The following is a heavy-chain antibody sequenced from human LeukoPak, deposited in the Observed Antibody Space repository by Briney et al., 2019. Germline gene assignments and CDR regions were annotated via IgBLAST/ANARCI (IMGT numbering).Heavy chain of an antibody. Sequence: GGSLRLSCAASGFTFSSYAMSWVRQAPGKGLEWVSAISGSGGSTYYADSVKGRFTISRDNSKNTLYLQMNSLRAEDTAVYYCATPPGYSSGWHDDFDYWGQGTLVTVSS. CDR2: ISGSGGST. CDR3: ATPPGYSSGWHDDFDY. V-gene: IGHV3-23*01. D-gene: IGHD6-19*01. CDR1: GFTFSSYA. J-gene: IGHJ4*02.